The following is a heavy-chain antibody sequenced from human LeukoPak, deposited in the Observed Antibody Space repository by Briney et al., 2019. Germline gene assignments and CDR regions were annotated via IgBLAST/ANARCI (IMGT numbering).Heavy chain of an antibody. Sequence: PSETLSLTCTVSGASISSSNYYWDWISQPPGKGLEWIGSIYYSGSTYYNPSLKSRVTISVDTSKKQFSLKLSSVTAADTAVYYCARRGAWSGFYDYWGQGTLVTVSS. D-gene: IGHD3-3*01. J-gene: IGHJ4*02. CDR3: ARRGAWSGFYDY. V-gene: IGHV4-39*01. CDR2: IYYSGST. CDR1: GASISSSNYY.